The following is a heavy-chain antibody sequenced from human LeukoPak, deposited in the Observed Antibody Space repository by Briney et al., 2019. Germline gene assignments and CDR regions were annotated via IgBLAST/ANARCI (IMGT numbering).Heavy chain of an antibody. CDR1: GGSISSSSYY. Sequence: SETLSLTCTVSGGSISSSSYYWGWIRQPPGKGLEWVGSIYYSGSTYYNPSLKSRVTISVDTSKNQFSLKLSSVTAADTAVYYCAREPLSRRSGWYFDYWGQGTLVTVSS. CDR2: IYYSGST. J-gene: IGHJ4*02. V-gene: IGHV4-39*07. D-gene: IGHD6-19*01. CDR3: AREPLSRRSGWYFDY.